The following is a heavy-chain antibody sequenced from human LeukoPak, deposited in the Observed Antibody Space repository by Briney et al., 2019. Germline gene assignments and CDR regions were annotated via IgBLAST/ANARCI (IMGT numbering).Heavy chain of an antibody. V-gene: IGHV3-30*18. CDR1: GFTFSSYG. CDR3: AKDAGGFYYFDY. CDR2: ISYDGSNK. J-gene: IGHJ4*02. Sequence: GGSLRLSCAVSGFTFSSYGMHWVRQAPGKGLEWVAVISYDGSNKYYADSVKGRFTISRDNSKNTLYLQMNSLRAEDTAVYYCAKDAGGFYYFDYGGQGTLVTVSS. D-gene: IGHD4-23*01.